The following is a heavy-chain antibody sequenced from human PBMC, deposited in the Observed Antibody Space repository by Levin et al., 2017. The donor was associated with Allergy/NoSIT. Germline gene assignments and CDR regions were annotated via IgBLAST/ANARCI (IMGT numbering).Heavy chain of an antibody. Sequence: GESLKISCAASGFTFSSYAMHWVRQAPGKGLEWVAVISYDGSNKYYADSVKGRFTISRDNSKNTLYLQMNSLRAEDTAVYYCARVKAAAGMDWGQGTLVTVSS. CDR1: GFTFSSYA. CDR3: ARVKAAAGMD. CDR2: ISYDGSNK. D-gene: IGHD6-13*01. J-gene: IGHJ4*02. V-gene: IGHV3-30-3*01.